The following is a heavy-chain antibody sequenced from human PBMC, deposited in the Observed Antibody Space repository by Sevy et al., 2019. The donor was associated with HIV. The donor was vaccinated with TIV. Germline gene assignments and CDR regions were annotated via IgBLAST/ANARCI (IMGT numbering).Heavy chain of an antibody. Sequence: GGSLRLSCAASGFTFSSYAMSWVRQAPGKGLEWVSAISGSGGSTYYSDSVKGRFTISRDNSKNTLYLQMNSLRAEDTAVYYCWQYSSGWYGRYYYYGMDVWGHGTTVTVSS. CDR3: WQYSSGWYGRYYYYGMDV. CDR2: ISGSGGST. J-gene: IGHJ6*02. V-gene: IGHV3-23*01. CDR1: GFTFSSYA. D-gene: IGHD6-19*01.